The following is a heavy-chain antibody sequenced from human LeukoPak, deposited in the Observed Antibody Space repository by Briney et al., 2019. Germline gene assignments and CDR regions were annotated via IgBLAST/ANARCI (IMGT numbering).Heavy chain of an antibody. CDR2: IGITSENI. Sequence: GGSLRLSCAASGFTITAYAMRWVRQTPGKGLEWVSGIGITSENIHYADSVKGRFTISRDNSKNTVYLEMSSLRAEDAAVYYCAKDPNGAYVGAFDTWGQGTMVIVSS. D-gene: IGHD4-17*01. J-gene: IGHJ3*02. CDR1: GFTITAYA. V-gene: IGHV3-23*01. CDR3: AKDPNGAYVGAFDT.